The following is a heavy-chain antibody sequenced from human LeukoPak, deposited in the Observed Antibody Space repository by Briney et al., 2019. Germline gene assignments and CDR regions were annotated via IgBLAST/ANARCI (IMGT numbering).Heavy chain of an antibody. D-gene: IGHD6-19*01. V-gene: IGHV4-59*01. CDR1: GDSISSYY. J-gene: IGHJ4*02. CDR3: ARDSRGWPNY. Sequence: PSETLSLTCTVSGDSISSYYWTWIRQPPGKGLEWIGYIYYSGSTNYNPSLKSRVTISLDTSKNQFSLKLSSVTAADTAVYYCARDSRGWPNYWGQGTLVTVSS. CDR2: IYYSGST.